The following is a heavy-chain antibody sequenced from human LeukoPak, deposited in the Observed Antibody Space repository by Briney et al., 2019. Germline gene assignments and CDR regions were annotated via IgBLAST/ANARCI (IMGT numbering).Heavy chain of an antibody. V-gene: IGHV3-23*01. CDR3: AKDSLRERIVGSTTRGVNDY. D-gene: IGHD1-26*01. J-gene: IGHJ4*02. CDR2: IRGNAGTT. Sequence: PGGSLRLSCAASGFIFSNYGMSWVRQAPGKGLEWVSAIRGNAGTTYYADSVKGRFTIFRDNFKNMLYLQMNSLRGEDTAVYYCAKDSLRERIVGSTTRGVNDYWGQGTLVTVSS. CDR1: GFIFSNYG.